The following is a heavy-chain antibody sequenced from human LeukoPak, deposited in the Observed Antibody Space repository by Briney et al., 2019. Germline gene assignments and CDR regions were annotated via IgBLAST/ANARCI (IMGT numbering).Heavy chain of an antibody. D-gene: IGHD3-10*01. CDR2: IYSGGST. CDR3: ARDVDYYDY. V-gene: IGHV3-53*01. CDR1: GFTFSSYA. Sequence: GGSLRLSCAASGFTFSSYAMSWVRRSPGEGLEWVSVIYSGGSTYYADSVKGRFTVSRDSSKNTLYLQMNSLRAEDTAVYYCARDVDYYDYWGQGTLVTVSS. J-gene: IGHJ4*02.